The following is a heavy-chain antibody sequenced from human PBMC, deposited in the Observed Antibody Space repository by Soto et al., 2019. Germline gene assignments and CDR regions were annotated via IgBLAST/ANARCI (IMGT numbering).Heavy chain of an antibody. V-gene: IGHV4-39*01. J-gene: IGHJ4*02. Sequence: QLQLQESGPGLVKPSETLSLTCTVSGGSISSSSYYWGWIRQPPGKGLEWIGSIYYSGSTYYNPSLKSRVTISVDTSKNQVSLKLSSVTAADTAVYYCASRLYYYDSSGRTDIGIDYWGQGTLVTVSS. D-gene: IGHD3-22*01. CDR2: IYYSGST. CDR3: ASRLYYYDSSGRTDIGIDY. CDR1: GGSISSSSYY.